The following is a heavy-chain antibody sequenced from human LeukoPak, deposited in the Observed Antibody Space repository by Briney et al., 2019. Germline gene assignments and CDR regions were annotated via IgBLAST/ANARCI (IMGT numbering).Heavy chain of an antibody. CDR3: AGGALDY. Sequence: PGGSLRLSCVASGFTFSDYWMTWVRQAPGQELEWVAKINQDGREQHFVDSVKGRFTISRDNAKNSLYLQMDSLRGEDTAVYYCAGGALDYWGQGTLVTVSS. V-gene: IGHV3-7*04. CDR2: INQDGREQ. CDR1: GFTFSDYW. J-gene: IGHJ4*02.